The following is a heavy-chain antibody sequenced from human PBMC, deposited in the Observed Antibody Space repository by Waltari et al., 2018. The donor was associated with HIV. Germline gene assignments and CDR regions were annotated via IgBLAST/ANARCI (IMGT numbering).Heavy chain of an antibody. CDR1: GFPFDDYA. Sequence: EAHLVESGGGLVQPGRSLRLSCAASGFPFDDYAMHWVRQTPGKGLAGVSGISWNSGSIGYADSVKGRFTISRDNAKNSLFLQMNSLRPEDTAFYYCAKGPTLTSPPTYFNYWGQGTLVTVSS. CDR3: AKGPTLTSPPTYFNY. D-gene: IGHD2-2*01. V-gene: IGHV3-9*01. CDR2: ISWNSGSI. J-gene: IGHJ4*02.